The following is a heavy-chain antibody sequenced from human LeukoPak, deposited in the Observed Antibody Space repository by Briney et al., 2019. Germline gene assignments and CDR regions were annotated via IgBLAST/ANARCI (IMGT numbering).Heavy chain of an antibody. D-gene: IGHD6-13*01. J-gene: IGHJ4*02. CDR2: IYSGGST. CDR1: GFIVSSDY. CDR3: AREGGSSWYYFDC. V-gene: IGHV3-53*01. Sequence: GGSLRLSCAASGFIVSSDYMSWVRQAPGKGLEWVSVIYSGGSTYYADSVKGRFTISRDNAKNSMYLQMNSLGAEDTAAYYCAREGGSSWYYFDCWGQGTLVTVSS.